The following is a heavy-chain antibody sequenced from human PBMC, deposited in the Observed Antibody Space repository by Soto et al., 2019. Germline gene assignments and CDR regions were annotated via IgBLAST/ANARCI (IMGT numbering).Heavy chain of an antibody. CDR2: ISGRGSPT. CDR1: GFTFSSYA. D-gene: IGHD1-26*01. Sequence: GESLKISCAASGFTFSSYAMTWVRQAPGRGLEWVSAISGRGSPTYYADSEKGRLTISRDNSKNTLYLQMNSLRADDTAVYYCARDMSGGTYNYYYGMDAWGQGTTVTVSS. CDR3: ARDMSGGTYNYYYGMDA. J-gene: IGHJ6*02. V-gene: IGHV3-23*01.